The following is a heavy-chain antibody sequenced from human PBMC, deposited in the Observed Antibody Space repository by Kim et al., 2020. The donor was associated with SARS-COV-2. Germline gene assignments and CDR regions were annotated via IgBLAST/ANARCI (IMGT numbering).Heavy chain of an antibody. CDR3: VVPGRPLRV. V-gene: IGHV3-7*01. CDR1: GFSLSTDW. J-gene: IGHJ6*02. Sequence: GGSLRLSCAASGFSLSTDWMSWVRQAPGKGLEWVANIKQDGSEKYYVDSVKGRFTISRDNAKNSLYLQMDSLRVEDTAVYYCVVPGRPLRVWGQGTTVTV. CDR2: IKQDGSEK.